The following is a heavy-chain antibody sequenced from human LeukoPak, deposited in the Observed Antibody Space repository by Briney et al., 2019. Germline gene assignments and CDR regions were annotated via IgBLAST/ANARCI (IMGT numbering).Heavy chain of an antibody. D-gene: IGHD6-19*01. V-gene: IGHV3-33*06. CDR1: GFTFSSYG. CDR2: IYYDGSDK. Sequence: GGSLRLSCTASGFTFSSYGMHWVRQTPGKGLEWMAIIYYDGSDKYYADSVKGRFTISRDNAKNTVYLQMNSLRAEDTAVYYCAKAIAVAGPYYFDYWGQGTLVTVSS. CDR3: AKAIAVAGPYYFDY. J-gene: IGHJ4*02.